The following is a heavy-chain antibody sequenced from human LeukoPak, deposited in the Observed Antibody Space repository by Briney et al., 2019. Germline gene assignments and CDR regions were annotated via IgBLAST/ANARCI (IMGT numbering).Heavy chain of an antibody. V-gene: IGHV1-8*01. CDR1: GYTFTSYD. CDR2: MNPNSGNT. CDR3: ARDGNYYGSGVADY. Sequence: ASVKVSCKASGYTFTSYDINWVRQATGQGLEWMGWMNPNSGNTGYAQKFQGRVTMTRNTSISTAYMELGSLRSEDTAVYYCARDGNYYGSGVADYWGQGTLVTVSS. D-gene: IGHD3-10*01. J-gene: IGHJ4*02.